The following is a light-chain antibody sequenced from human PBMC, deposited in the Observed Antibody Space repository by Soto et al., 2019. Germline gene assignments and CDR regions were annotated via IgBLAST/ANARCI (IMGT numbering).Light chain of an antibody. J-gene: IGKJ4*01. Sequence: DIQMTQSPSSLSASVGDRVTITCRASQSISSYLNWYQQKPGKAPKLLIYAASSLQSGVPSRFSGSGSGTDFTLTISSLQPEDFATYYCQKSYSTPPTFGGETKVDIK. CDR3: QKSYSTPPT. V-gene: IGKV1-39*01. CDR2: AAS. CDR1: QSISSY.